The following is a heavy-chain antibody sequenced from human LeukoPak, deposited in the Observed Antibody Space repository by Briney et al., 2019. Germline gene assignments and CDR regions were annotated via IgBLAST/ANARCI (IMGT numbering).Heavy chain of an antibody. CDR1: GYTLTSYD. D-gene: IGHD4-17*01. J-gene: IGHJ4*02. CDR2: MNPNSGNT. V-gene: IGHV1-8*03. Sequence: ATVKISCKASGYTLTSYDINWVRQATGQGLEWMGWMNPNSGNTGYAQKFQGRVTITRNTSISTAYMELSSLRSEDTAVYYCARGETTVTTLDYWGQGTLVTVSS. CDR3: ARGETTVTTLDY.